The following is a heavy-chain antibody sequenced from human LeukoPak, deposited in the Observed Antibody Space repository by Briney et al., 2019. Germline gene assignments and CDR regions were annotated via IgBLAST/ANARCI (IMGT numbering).Heavy chain of an antibody. D-gene: IGHD3-22*01. CDR3: ARDLDDSSGYYYNWFDP. CDR2: INPSGGST. CDR1: GYTFTSYY. Sequence: ASVTVSFKASGYTFTSYYMHWVRQAPGQGLEWMGIINPSGGSTSYAQKFQGRVTMTRDTSTSTVYMELSSLRSEDTAVYYCARDLDDSSGYYYNWFDPWGQGTLVTVSS. J-gene: IGHJ5*02. V-gene: IGHV1-46*01.